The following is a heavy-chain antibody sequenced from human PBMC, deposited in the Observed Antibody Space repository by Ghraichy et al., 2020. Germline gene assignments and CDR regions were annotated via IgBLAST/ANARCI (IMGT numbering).Heavy chain of an antibody. CDR1: GGSFSGYY. D-gene: IGHD5-18*01. CDR2: INHSGST. V-gene: IGHV4-34*01. CDR3: ARESLWGKLRGYSYVN. Sequence: SETLSLTCAVYGGSFSGYYWSWIRQPPGKGLEWIGEINHSGSTNYNPSLKSRVTISVDTSKNQFSLKLSSVTAADTAVYYCARESLWGKLRGYSYVNWGQGTLVTVSS. J-gene: IGHJ4*02.